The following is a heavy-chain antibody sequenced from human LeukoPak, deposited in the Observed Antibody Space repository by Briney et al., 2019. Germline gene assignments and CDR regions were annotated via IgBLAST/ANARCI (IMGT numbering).Heavy chain of an antibody. Sequence: PSQTLSLTCTVSGDSISSGDYYWSWIRQPAGKGLEWIGRISSSGSTNYNPSLKSRVTISVDTSKNQFSLKLSSVTAADTAVYYCARTTGLFYMDVWGKGTTVTISS. CDR1: GDSISSGDYY. D-gene: IGHD4-17*01. V-gene: IGHV4-61*02. CDR2: ISSSGST. J-gene: IGHJ6*03. CDR3: ARTTGLFYMDV.